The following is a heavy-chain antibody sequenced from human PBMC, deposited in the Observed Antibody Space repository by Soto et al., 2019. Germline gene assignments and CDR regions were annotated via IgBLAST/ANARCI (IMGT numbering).Heavy chain of an antibody. CDR1: GFTLRSSW. CDR3: ASKGDSLNY. CDR2: INLDGSHK. V-gene: IGHV3-7*01. Sequence: GGSLRLSCAASGFTLRSSWMYWVRQAPGKGLEWVANINLDGSHKHYVDSVKGRFTISRDNAKNSLYLQMNSLRAEDTAVYYCASKGDSLNYWGQGTLVTVSS. D-gene: IGHD2-21*02. J-gene: IGHJ4*02.